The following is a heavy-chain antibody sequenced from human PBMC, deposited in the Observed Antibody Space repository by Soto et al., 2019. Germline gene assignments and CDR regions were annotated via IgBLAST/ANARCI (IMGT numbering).Heavy chain of an antibody. Sequence: SPTLSLPCAISGDSVSGNSAAWNWIRQSPSRGLEWLGRTYYRSKWYNDYAVSVKSRITVTPDTSKNQFSLQLNSLRAEDTALYYCATQDFRGTTGTTWGQGTLVTVSS. V-gene: IGHV6-1*01. CDR2: TYYRSKWYN. D-gene: IGHD1-1*01. CDR3: ATQDFRGTTGTT. J-gene: IGHJ4*02. CDR1: GDSVSGNSAA.